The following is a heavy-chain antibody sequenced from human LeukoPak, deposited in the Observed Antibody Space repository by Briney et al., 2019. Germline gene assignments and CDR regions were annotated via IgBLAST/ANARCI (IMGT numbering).Heavy chain of an antibody. D-gene: IGHD3-22*01. J-gene: IGHJ4*02. CDR3: AREVEACYDSSGYYPYYFDY. CDR2: IYYSGST. Sequence: SETLSLTCTVSGGSISSSSYYWGWIRQPPGKGLEWIGSIYYSGSTYYNPSLKSRVTISVDTSKNQFSLKLSLVTAADTAVYYCAREVEACYDSSGYYPYYFDYWGQGTLVTVSS. CDR1: GGSISSSSYY. V-gene: IGHV4-39*07.